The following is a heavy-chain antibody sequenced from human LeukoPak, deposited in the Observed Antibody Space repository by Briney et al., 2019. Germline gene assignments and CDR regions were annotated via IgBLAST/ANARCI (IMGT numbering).Heavy chain of an antibody. CDR1: GFTFSSYA. V-gene: IGHV3-23*01. CDR3: SRGGYSSSSAAFPFDY. CDR2: ISGSGGST. Sequence: PGGSLRLSCAASGFTFSSYAMSWARQAPGKGLEWVSAISGSGGSTYYADSVKGRFTISRDNSKNTLYLQMNSLRAEDTAVYYCSRGGYSSSSAAFPFDYWGQGTLVTVSS. J-gene: IGHJ4*02. D-gene: IGHD6-6*01.